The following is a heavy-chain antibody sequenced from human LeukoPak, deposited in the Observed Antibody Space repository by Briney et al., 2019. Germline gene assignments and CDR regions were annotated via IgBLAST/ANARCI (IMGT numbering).Heavy chain of an antibody. CDR1: GYTFTSYA. V-gene: IGHV1-3*01. Sequence: ASVKVSCKASGYTFTSYAMHWVRQAPGQRLEWMGWINAGNGNTKYSQKFQGRVTITRDTSASTAYMELSSLRSEDTAVYYCARSRGYCSSTSCSYPTHWGQGTLVTVSS. J-gene: IGHJ4*02. D-gene: IGHD2-2*01. CDR3: ARSRGYCSSTSCSYPTH. CDR2: INAGNGNT.